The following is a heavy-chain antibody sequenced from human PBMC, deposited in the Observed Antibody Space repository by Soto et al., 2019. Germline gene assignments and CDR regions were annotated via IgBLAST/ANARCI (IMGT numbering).Heavy chain of an antibody. CDR3: GRDGRPYYDFWSGYYPYYYYYGMDV. CDR1: GNSISSGYY. J-gene: IGHJ6*02. CDR2: IYHSGST. Sequence: SETLSLTCAVSGNSISSGYYWGWIRQPPGKGLEWIGSIYHSGSTYYNPSLKSRVTISVDTSKNQFSLKLSSVTAADTAVYYCGRDGRPYYDFWSGYYPYYYYYGMDVLGQGTTVTVSS. D-gene: IGHD3-3*01. V-gene: IGHV4-38-2*02.